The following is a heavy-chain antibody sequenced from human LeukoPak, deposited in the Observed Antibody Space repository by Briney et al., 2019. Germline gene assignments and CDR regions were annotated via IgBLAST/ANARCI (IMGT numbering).Heavy chain of an antibody. D-gene: IGHD5-18*01. CDR2: IYPGDSDT. CDR1: GYSFTSYW. CDR3: ARAYSYGQQTPLGY. J-gene: IGHJ4*02. Sequence: GESLKISCKGSGYSFTSYWIDWVRQMPGKGLEWGGIIYPGDSDTRYSTPFQGQVTISADKSICTAYPQWTSPKASDTAMYDCARAYSYGQQTPLGYWGQGTLVTVSS. V-gene: IGHV5-51*01.